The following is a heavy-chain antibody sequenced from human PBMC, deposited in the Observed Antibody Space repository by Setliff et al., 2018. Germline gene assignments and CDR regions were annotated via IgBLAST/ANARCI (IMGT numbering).Heavy chain of an antibody. Sequence: LRLSCTASGSSYINDWVSWVRQAPGKGLEWLASINPHGSEKYYADSVKGRFTISRDNAKNSLSLQMNNLRTEDTAVYYCFGAGTCSYWGQGTLVTVSS. CDR1: GSSYINDW. V-gene: IGHV3-7*01. D-gene: IGHD3-10*01. J-gene: IGHJ4*02. CDR3: FGAGTCSY. CDR2: INPHGSEK.